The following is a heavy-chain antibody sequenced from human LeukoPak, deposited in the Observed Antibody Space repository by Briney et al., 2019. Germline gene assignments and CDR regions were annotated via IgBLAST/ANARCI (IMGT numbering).Heavy chain of an antibody. CDR2: ISGSGGST. CDR1: GFTFSSYA. J-gene: IGHJ6*03. V-gene: IGHV3-23*01. Sequence: PGGSLRLSCAASGFTFSSYAMSWVRQAPGKGLEWVSAISGSGGSTYYADSVKGRFTISRDNSKNTLYLQMNSLRAEDTAVYYYAKGYDYYYYYYMVVSGKGTTATVSS. D-gene: IGHD5-18*01. CDR3: AKGYDYYYYYYMVV.